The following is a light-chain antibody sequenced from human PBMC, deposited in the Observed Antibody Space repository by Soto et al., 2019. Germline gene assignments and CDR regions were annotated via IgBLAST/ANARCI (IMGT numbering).Light chain of an antibody. CDR2: DVS. J-gene: IGLJ2*01. CDR1: SSDVGGYNY. V-gene: IGLV2-11*01. CDR3: SSYAGSYSV. Sequence: QSALIQPRSVSGSPGQSVTISCTGTSSDVGGYNYVSWFQQYPGKAPKLMIYDVSNRPSGVSNRFSGSKSGNTASLTISGLQAEDEADYYCSSYAGSYSVFGGGTKVTVL.